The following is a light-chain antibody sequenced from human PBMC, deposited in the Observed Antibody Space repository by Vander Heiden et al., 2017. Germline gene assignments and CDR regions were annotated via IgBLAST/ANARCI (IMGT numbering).Light chain of an antibody. J-gene: IGLJ2*01. CDR2: KDS. CDR1: ALPKEY. Sequence: SYELTQPPSVSVSPGQTARITCSGDALPKEYIYWYKQRPGQAPALVILKDSERPSGIPERFSGSHSGTIVTLTISGVQAEDEADYYCQSADSSGTHVVFGGGTRLTVL. V-gene: IGLV3-25*03. CDR3: QSADSSGTHVV.